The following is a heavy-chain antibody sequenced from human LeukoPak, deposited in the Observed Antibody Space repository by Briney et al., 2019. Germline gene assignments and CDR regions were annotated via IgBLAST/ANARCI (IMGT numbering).Heavy chain of an antibody. CDR2: ISGSGGST. Sequence: GGSLRLSCAASGFTFSSYAMSWVRQAPGKGLEWVSVISGSGGSTHYADSVKGRFTISRDNSKNTLYLQMNSLRADDTAVYYCANSLAVTGLFDYWGQGTLVTVSS. D-gene: IGHD6-19*01. CDR3: ANSLAVTGLFDY. V-gene: IGHV3-23*01. J-gene: IGHJ4*02. CDR1: GFTFSSYA.